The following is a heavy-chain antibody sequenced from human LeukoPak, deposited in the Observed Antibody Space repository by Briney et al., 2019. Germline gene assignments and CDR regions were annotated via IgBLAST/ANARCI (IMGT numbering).Heavy chain of an antibody. CDR2: IYTSGST. CDR3: ARDSIVAGTFDY. CDR1: GGSISSGSYF. J-gene: IGHJ4*02. V-gene: IGHV4-61*02. Sequence: SDTLSLTCTVSGGSISSGSYFWRWIRQPAGKGLEWIGRIYTSGSTNYNPSLKSRVTISVDTSKSQFSLKLSSVTAADTAVYYCARDSIVAGTFDYWGQGTLVTVSS. D-gene: IGHD6-19*01.